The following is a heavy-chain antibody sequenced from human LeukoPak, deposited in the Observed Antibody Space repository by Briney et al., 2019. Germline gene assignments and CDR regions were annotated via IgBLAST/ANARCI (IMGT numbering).Heavy chain of an antibody. J-gene: IGHJ3*02. Sequence: PSETLSLTCAVSGGSISSGGYSWSWIRQPPGKGLEWIGYIYHSGSTYYNPSLKSRVTISVDRSKNQFSLKLSSVTAADTAVYYCAREGRHGDSIIDAFDIWGQGTMVTVSS. CDR2: IYHSGST. CDR3: AREGRHGDSIIDAFDI. D-gene: IGHD4-17*01. V-gene: IGHV4-30-2*01. CDR1: GGSISSGGYS.